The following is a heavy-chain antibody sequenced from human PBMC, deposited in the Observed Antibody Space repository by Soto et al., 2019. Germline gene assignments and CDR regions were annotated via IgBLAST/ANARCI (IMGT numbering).Heavy chain of an antibody. J-gene: IGHJ4*02. CDR3: ARAAYCSGGICYSLYYFDY. Sequence: QVQLQESGPGLVKPSQTLSLTCTVSGGSISSGGYYWSWIRQHPGKGLEWIGYIYYSGRTYYNPSLKSRVTISVDTSKNQFSLKLSSVTAADTAVYYCARAAYCSGGICYSLYYFDYWGQGTLLTVSS. CDR1: GGSISSGGYY. V-gene: IGHV4-31*03. CDR2: IYYSGRT. D-gene: IGHD2-15*01.